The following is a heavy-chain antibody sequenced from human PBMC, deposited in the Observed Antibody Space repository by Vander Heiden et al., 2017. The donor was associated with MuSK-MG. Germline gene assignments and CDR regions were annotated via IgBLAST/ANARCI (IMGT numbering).Heavy chain of an antibody. J-gene: IGHJ6*03. CDR2: INHSGST. D-gene: IGHD3-16*01. CDR3: ARGVVGGTRGYYYMDV. Sequence: QVQLQQWGAGLLKPSETLSLTCAVYGGSFSGYYWSWIRQPPGKGLEWIGKINHSGSTNYNPSLKSRVTISVDTSKNQFSLKLSSVTAADTAVYYCARGVVGGTRGYYYMDVWGKGTTVTVSS. V-gene: IGHV4-34*01. CDR1: GGSFSGYY.